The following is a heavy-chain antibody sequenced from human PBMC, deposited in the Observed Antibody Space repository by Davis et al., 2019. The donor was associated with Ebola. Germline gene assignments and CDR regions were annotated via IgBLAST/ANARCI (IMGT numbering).Heavy chain of an antibody. Sequence: SETLSLTCTVSGYSISSAYYWGWIRQPPGKGLEWIGSIYHSGSTYYNPSLKSRVTISVDTSKNQFSLKLSSVTAADTAVYYCARDGSGTTPVDWFDPWGQGTLVTVSS. CDR2: IYHSGST. J-gene: IGHJ5*02. CDR3: ARDGSGTTPVDWFDP. CDR1: GYSISSAYY. V-gene: IGHV4-38-2*02. D-gene: IGHD1-7*01.